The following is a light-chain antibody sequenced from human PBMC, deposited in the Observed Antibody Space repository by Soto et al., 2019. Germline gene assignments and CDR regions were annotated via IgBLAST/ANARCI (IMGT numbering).Light chain of an antibody. Sequence: QSALTQPASVSGFPGQSITISCTGTSSDVGGYNYVSWYQQHPGKAPKLMIYEVSNRPSGVSNRFSGSKSGNTASLTISGLQAEDEADYYCSSSTSSDTLLFGGGTKLTVL. CDR3: SSSTSSDTLL. CDR2: EVS. CDR1: SSDVGGYNY. V-gene: IGLV2-14*01. J-gene: IGLJ2*01.